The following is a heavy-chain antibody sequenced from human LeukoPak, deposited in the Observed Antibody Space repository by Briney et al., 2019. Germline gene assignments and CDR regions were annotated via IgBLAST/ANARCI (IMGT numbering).Heavy chain of an antibody. CDR3: ARGPTIWSGYYPYYFDY. D-gene: IGHD3-3*01. CDR1: GGSFSGYY. J-gene: IGHJ4*02. Sequence: PSETLSLTCAVYGGSFSGYYWSWIRQPPGKGLEWIGEINHSGSTNYNPSLKSRVTISVDTSKNQFSLKLSSVTAADTAVYYCARGPTIWSGYYPYYFDYWGQGTLVTVSS. CDR2: INHSGST. V-gene: IGHV4-34*01.